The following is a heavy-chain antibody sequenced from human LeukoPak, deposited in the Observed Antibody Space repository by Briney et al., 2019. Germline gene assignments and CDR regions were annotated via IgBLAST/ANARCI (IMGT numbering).Heavy chain of an antibody. Sequence: SQTLSLTCTVSGGSISSGDYYWSWIRQPPGKGLEWIGYIYYSGSTYYNPSLKSRVTISVDTSKNQFSLKPSSVTAADTAVYYCARSGDSTYYYDSSGSWFDPWGQGTLVTVSS. V-gene: IGHV4-30-4*01. D-gene: IGHD3-22*01. CDR3: ARSGDSTYYYDSSGSWFDP. CDR1: GGSISSGDYY. CDR2: IYYSGST. J-gene: IGHJ5*02.